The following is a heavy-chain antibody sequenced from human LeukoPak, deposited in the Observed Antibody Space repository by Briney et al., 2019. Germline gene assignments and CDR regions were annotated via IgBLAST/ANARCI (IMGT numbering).Heavy chain of an antibody. J-gene: IGHJ4*02. Sequence: GGSLRLACAASGFTFSSYAMSWVGQAPGKGLERVSAISGSGGSTYYADSVKGRFTISRDNSKNTLYLQMNSLRAEDTAVYYCAKDLWGPPSRQTTNYFDYWGQGTLVTVSS. D-gene: IGHD1-26*01. CDR2: ISGSGGST. CDR3: AKDLWGPPSRQTTNYFDY. CDR1: GFTFSSYA. V-gene: IGHV3-23*01.